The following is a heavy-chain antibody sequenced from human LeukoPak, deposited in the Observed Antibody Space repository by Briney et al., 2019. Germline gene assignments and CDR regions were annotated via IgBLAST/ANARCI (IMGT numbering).Heavy chain of an antibody. V-gene: IGHV4-4*07. CDR3: AKVFCGGDCHVDF. D-gene: IGHD2-21*02. CDR1: GGSISSYY. J-gene: IGHJ4*02. CDR2: IYTSGST. Sequence: SETLSLTCTVSGGSISSYYWSWIRQPAGKGLEWIGRIYTSGSTYYNPPLKSRVTISVDRSKNQFSLKLSSVTAADTAVYYCAKVFCGGDCHVDFWGRGTLVTVSS.